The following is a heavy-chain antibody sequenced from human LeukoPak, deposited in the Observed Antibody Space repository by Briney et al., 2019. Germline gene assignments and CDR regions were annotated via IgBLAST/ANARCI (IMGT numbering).Heavy chain of an antibody. D-gene: IGHD6-19*01. CDR3: ARDRGYSSGWRYFDY. CDR2: IYYSGST. V-gene: IGHV4-39*07. CDR1: GGSISSSSYY. Sequence: PSETLSLTCTVSGGSISSSSYYWGWIRQPPGKGLEWIGSIYYSGSTYYNPSLKSRVTISVDTSKNQFSLKLSSVTAADTAVYYCARDRGYSSGWRYFDYWGQGTLVTVSS. J-gene: IGHJ4*02.